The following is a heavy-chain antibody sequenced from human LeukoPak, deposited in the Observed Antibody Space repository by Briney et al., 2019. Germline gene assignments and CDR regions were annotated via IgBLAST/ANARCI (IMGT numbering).Heavy chain of an antibody. J-gene: IGHJ4*02. CDR1: GFTVSSNY. Sequence: GGSLRLSCAASGFTVSSNYMSWVRQAPGKGLEWVSVIYSGGSTYYADSVKGRFTISRDNSKNTLYLQMNSLRAEDTAVYYCAREGAILTGYYLDWGQGTLVTVSS. D-gene: IGHD3-9*01. V-gene: IGHV3-53*01. CDR3: AREGAILTGYYLD. CDR2: IYSGGST.